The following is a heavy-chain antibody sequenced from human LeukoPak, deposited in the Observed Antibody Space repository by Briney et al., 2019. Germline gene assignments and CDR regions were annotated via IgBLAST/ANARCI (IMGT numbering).Heavy chain of an antibody. Sequence: GKSLKISCKGSGYRFTSYWIAWVRQMPGKGLELRVMIYPDDSDTRYSPSFQDQRSITSAKSFSTTALQQISLQASDNATIYCARRADNGDNYYWGQGDLVTVSS. CDR1: GYRFTSYW. CDR2: IYPDDSDT. D-gene: IGHD4-17*01. V-gene: IGHV5-51*01. J-gene: IGHJ4*02. CDR3: ARRADNGDNYY.